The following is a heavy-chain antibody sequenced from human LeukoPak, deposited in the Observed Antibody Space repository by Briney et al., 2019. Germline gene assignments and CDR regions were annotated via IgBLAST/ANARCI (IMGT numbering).Heavy chain of an antibody. D-gene: IGHD6-13*01. V-gene: IGHV3-21*01. J-gene: IGHJ4*02. CDR3: ARDSSIWYGVIDY. CDR1: GFTFSSYS. Sequence: GGSLRLSCAASGFTFSSYSMNWVRQAPGKGLEWVSSISSSSSYIYYADSVKGRFTISRDNAKNSLYLQMNSLKSEDTAVYYCARDSSIWYGVIDYWGQGTLVTVSS. CDR2: ISSSSSYI.